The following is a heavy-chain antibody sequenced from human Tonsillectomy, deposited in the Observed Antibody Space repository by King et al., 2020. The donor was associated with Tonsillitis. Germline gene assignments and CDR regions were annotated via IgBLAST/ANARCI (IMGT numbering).Heavy chain of an antibody. CDR3: ATESSSGWSWNYCRMDV. Sequence: QLVQSGAEVKKPGASVKVSCKVSGYTLTELSMHWVRRAPGKGLEWMGGSDPEDVDTIYAQKFQGRVTMTEDTSTDTAYMELSSLRSEDTAVYYCATESSSGWSWNYCRMDVWGQGTTVTVSS. CDR1: GYTLTELS. D-gene: IGHD6-19*01. CDR2: SDPEDVDT. V-gene: IGHV1-24*01. J-gene: IGHJ6*02.